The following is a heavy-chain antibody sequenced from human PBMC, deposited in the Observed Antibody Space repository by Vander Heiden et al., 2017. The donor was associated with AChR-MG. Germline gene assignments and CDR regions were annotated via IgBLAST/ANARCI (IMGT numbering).Heavy chain of an antibody. CDR1: GGSFSGYY. V-gene: IGHV4-34*01. CDR3: ARGPTWLYSSAPTRY. Sequence: QVQLQQWGAGLLKPSETLSLTCAVYGGSFSGYYWSWIRQPPGKGLEWIGEINHSGSTNYNPSLKSRVTISVDTSKNQFSLKLSSVTAADTAVYYCARGPTWLYSSAPTRYWGQGTLVTVSS. J-gene: IGHJ4*02. CDR2: INHSGST. D-gene: IGHD6-19*01.